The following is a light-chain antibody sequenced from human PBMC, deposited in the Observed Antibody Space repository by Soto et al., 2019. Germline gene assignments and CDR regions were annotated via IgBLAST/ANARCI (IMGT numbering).Light chain of an antibody. CDR3: GTGNSSLNAFV. CDR2: DNN. V-gene: IGLV1-51*01. CDR1: SSNVVNNY. Sequence: QSVLTQPPSVSAAPGQKVTISCSGSSSNVVNNYVSWYQRLPGTAPKLLIYDNNKRPSGIPDRFSASKSGASATLGITGLQTGDEADYYCGTGNSSLNAFVFGPGTKLTVL. J-gene: IGLJ1*01.